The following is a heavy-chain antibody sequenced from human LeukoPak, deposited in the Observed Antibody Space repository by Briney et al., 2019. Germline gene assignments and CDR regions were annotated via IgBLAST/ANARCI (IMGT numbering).Heavy chain of an antibody. J-gene: IGHJ6*03. CDR2: IVVGTGNT. D-gene: IGHD5-24*01. Sequence: GASVKVSCKASGFTFRTSAIQWMRQARGQRPEWIGWIVVGTGNTTYAQRFQDRVTITRDMSTNTAYMELSALRSEDTAVYYCAAMACYYYMDVWGEGTTVTVSS. CDR3: AAMACYYYMDV. V-gene: IGHV1-58*02. CDR1: GFTFRTSA.